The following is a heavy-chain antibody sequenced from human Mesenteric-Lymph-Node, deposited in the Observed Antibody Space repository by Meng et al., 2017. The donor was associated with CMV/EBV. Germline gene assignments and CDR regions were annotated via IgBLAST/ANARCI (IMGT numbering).Heavy chain of an antibody. CDR3: ARSRSMIRESPGY. J-gene: IGHJ4*02. CDR1: GFTFSAYA. CDR2: IYGPDSKT. V-gene: IGHV3-23*03. Sequence: GGSLRLSCAASGFTFSAYAMRWARQAPGKGLEWVSIIYGPDSKTYYADSVKGRFTMSRDNSKNMLYLQMNSLRAEDTAVYYCARSRSMIRESPGYWGQGTLVTVSS. D-gene: IGHD3-10*01.